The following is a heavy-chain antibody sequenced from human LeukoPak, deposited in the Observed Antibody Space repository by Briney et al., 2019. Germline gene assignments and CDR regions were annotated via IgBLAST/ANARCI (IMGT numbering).Heavy chain of an antibody. Sequence: GESLKISCKGSGYSFTSFWIGWVRQMPGKGLEWMGIIYPGDSDIRYSPSFQGQVTISADKSISTAYLQWSSLKASDTAMYYCARHARELLPQGYYYYYYMDVWGKGTTVTVSS. V-gene: IGHV5-51*01. CDR2: IYPGDSDI. CDR1: GYSFTSFW. CDR3: ARHARELLPQGYYYYYYMDV. J-gene: IGHJ6*03. D-gene: IGHD1-26*01.